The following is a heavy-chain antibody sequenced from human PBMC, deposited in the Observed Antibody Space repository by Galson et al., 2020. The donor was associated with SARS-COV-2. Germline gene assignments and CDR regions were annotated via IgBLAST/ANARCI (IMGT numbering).Heavy chain of an antibody. J-gene: IGHJ4*02. Sequence: SLKIPCAASGFTFSDHFMDWVRQAPGKGLEWVGRIKNKANGYTTEYAASVKGKFTISRDDSKNSLYLQMNSLKVECTAVYYCARDSSEYRGLAYWGQGTLVTVSS. CDR1: GFTFSDHF. CDR3: ARDSSEYRGLAY. CDR2: IKNKANGYTT. D-gene: IGHD6-25*01. V-gene: IGHV3-72*01.